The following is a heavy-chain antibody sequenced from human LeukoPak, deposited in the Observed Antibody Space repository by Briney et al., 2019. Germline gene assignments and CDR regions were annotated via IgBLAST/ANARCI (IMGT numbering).Heavy chain of an antibody. CDR2: INWNGGST. J-gene: IGHJ5*02. V-gene: IGHV3-20*04. CDR1: GFTFDDYG. CDR3: ARVLRPWGSGYYAMPHDAFDP. D-gene: IGHD3-3*01. Sequence: GGSLRLSCAASGFTFDDYGMSWVRQAPGKGLEWVSGINWNGGSTGYADSVKGRFTISRDNAKNPLYLQMNSLRAEDRALYYWARVLRPWGSGYYAMPHDAFDPWGQGTLVTVSS.